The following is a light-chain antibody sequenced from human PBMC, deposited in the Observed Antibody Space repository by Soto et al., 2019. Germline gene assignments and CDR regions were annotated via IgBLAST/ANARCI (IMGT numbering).Light chain of an antibody. Sequence: EIVLTQSPGTLSLSPGERATLSCRASQSVKNNYLAGYQQKPGQAPRFLISDVSSRATGIPDRFSGSGSGTDFTLTISRLEPEDFAVYYCQQYGSTPLTFGGGTKVEIK. CDR1: QSVKNNY. CDR2: DVS. CDR3: QQYGSTPLT. J-gene: IGKJ4*01. V-gene: IGKV3-20*01.